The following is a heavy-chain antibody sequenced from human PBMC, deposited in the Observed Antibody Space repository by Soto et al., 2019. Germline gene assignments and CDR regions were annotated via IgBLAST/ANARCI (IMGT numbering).Heavy chain of an antibody. D-gene: IGHD3-3*01. J-gene: IGHJ6*02. Sequence: PSETLSLTCTVSGGSISSSSYYWGWIRQPPGKGLEWIGSIYYSGSTYYNTSLKSRVTISVDTTKNQYSLKLNSVTAADTSFYYCARLNIVLLCRYDFWSGYPNYGMDVWGQGTTVTVSS. CDR2: IYYSGST. CDR3: ARLNIVLLCRYDFWSGYPNYGMDV. V-gene: IGHV4-39*01. CDR1: GGSISSSSYY.